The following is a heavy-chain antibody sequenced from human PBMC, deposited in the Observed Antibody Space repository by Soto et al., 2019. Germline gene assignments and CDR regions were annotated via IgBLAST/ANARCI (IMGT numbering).Heavy chain of an antibody. Sequence: QVQLQESGPGLVKPSQTLSLTCTVSGGSISSGGYYWSWIRQHPGKGLEWIGYIYYSGSTYYNPSLKSRVTISVDTSKNQFSLKLSSVTAADTAVYYCAREGEADKGDYIPSGWGNWFDPWGQGTLVTVSS. V-gene: IGHV4-31*03. CDR2: IYYSGST. CDR1: GGSISSGGYY. J-gene: IGHJ5*02. CDR3: AREGEADKGDYIPSGWGNWFDP. D-gene: IGHD3-16*01.